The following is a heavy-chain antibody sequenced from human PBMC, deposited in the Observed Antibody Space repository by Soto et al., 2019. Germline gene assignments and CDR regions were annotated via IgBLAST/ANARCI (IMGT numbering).Heavy chain of an antibody. J-gene: IGHJ4*02. CDR3: AKDLFPRTGDPGYFDY. CDR1: GFTFSSYA. Sequence: PGGSLRLSCEASGFTFSSYAMHWVRQAPGKGLEWVAVISYDGSNKYYADSVKGRFTISRDNSKNTLYLQMNSLRAEDTAVYYCAKDLFPRTGDPGYFDYWGQGTLVTVSS. CDR2: ISYDGSNK. V-gene: IGHV3-30-3*01. D-gene: IGHD7-27*01.